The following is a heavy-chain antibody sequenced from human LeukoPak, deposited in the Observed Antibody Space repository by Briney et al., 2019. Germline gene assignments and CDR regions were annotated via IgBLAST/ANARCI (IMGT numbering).Heavy chain of an antibody. V-gene: IGHV4-59*01. J-gene: IGHJ4*02. CDR1: GGSISSYY. CDR2: IYYSGST. D-gene: IGHD6-19*01. Sequence: SETLSLTCTVSGGSISSYYWSWIRQPPGKGLEWIGYIYYSGSTNYNPSLKSRVTISVDTSKNQFSLKLSSLTAADTAVYYCAREMNSGWNFDYWGQGTLVTVSS. CDR3: AREMNSGWNFDY.